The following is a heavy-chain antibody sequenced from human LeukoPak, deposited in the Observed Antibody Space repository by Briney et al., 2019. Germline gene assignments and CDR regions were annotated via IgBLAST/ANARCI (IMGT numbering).Heavy chain of an antibody. D-gene: IGHD5-18*01. V-gene: IGHV3-23*01. CDR3: AKGGSESSYSYADY. CDR2: ICAGGTFT. CDR1: GLTLSSHV. Sequence: PVGALRLFWTASGLTLSSHVKNWVRQAPGERLEWVSGICAGGTFTYYAGPVKSPLTISRQNSKNTLYLEMNNVGAGDTAVYYCAKGGSESSYSYADYWGQGTLVTVPS. J-gene: IGHJ4*02.